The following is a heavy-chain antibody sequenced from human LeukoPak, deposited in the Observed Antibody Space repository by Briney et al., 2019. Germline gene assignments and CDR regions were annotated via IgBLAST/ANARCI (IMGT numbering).Heavy chain of an antibody. CDR1: GYTFSSYG. Sequence: ASVKVSCKASGYTFSSYGANWVRQAPGQGLEWMGWISIYSGNTNCAQKFQGRVTMTTDTSTRTVYMELRGLRSDDTAVYYCARDTLKNIVVVTFQRGFDPWGQGTLVTVSS. J-gene: IGHJ5*02. CDR3: ARDTLKNIVVVTFQRGFDP. D-gene: IGHD2-21*02. CDR2: ISIYSGNT. V-gene: IGHV1-18*01.